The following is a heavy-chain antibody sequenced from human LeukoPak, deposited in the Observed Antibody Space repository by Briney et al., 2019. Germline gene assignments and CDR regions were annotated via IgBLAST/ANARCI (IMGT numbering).Heavy chain of an antibody. CDR2: IYYSGST. CDR1: GGSISSSSYY. CDR3: ARVGVTGTTPYYYYYMDV. V-gene: IGHV4-39*07. D-gene: IGHD1-1*01. J-gene: IGHJ6*03. Sequence: PSETLSLTCTVSGGSISSSSYYWGWIRQPPGKGLEWIGSIYYSGSTYYNPSLKSRVTISVDTSENQFSLKLSSVTAADTAVYYCARVGVTGTTPYYYYYMDVWGKGTTVTISS.